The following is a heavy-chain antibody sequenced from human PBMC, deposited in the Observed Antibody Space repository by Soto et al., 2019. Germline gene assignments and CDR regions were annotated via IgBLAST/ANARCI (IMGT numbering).Heavy chain of an antibody. Sequence: GGSLRLACAASGFSCSSYAMSWVRQAPGKGLEWVSSISSSSSYIYYADSVKGRFTISRDNAKNSLYLQMNSLRAEDTAVYYCARRKLTMVRGVIQYLFSSWSQGSLVTVSA. CDR1: GFSCSSYA. D-gene: IGHD3-10*01. J-gene: IGHJ1*01. CDR2: ISSSSSYI. V-gene: IGHV3-21*01. CDR3: ARRKLTMVRGVIQYLFSS.